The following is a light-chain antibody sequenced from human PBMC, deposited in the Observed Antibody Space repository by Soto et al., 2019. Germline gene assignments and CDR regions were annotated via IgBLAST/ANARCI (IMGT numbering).Light chain of an antibody. J-gene: IGKJ1*01. CDR3: QQYNTYSS. V-gene: IGKV1-5*03. CDR1: QSIGSW. CDR2: KAS. Sequence: DIQMTQSPSTLSASVGDRVTITCRASQSIGSWLAWYQQKPGKAPKLLLYKASSLESGVPSRFGRSGSGTEFILTISSLQPDDFATYYCQQYNTYSSFGQGTKVEIK.